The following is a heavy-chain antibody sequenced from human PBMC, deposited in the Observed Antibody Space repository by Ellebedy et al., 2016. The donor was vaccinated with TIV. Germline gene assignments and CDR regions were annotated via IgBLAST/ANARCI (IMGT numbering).Heavy chain of an antibody. CDR3: ARRWYYGSGNIDY. CDR1: GGSFSGYY. Sequence: MPSETLSLTCAVYGGSFSGYYWSWIRQPPGKGLEWSGEINHSGSTNYNPSLKSRVTISVDTSKNQFSLKLSSVTAADTAVYYCARRWYYGSGNIDYWGQGTLVTVSS. J-gene: IGHJ4*02. D-gene: IGHD3-10*01. V-gene: IGHV4-34*01. CDR2: INHSGST.